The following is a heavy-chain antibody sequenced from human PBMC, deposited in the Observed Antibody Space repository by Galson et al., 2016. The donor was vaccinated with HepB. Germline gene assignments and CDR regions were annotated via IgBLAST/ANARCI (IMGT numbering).Heavy chain of an antibody. Sequence: SLRLSCAASGFPFSRYWMHWVRQAPGKGLVWVSRINSDGSSTIYADSVRGRFTISRDNAKNTLYLQMNSLRAEDTALYYCVREDYGDDPVYYYYYYGMDVWGQGTTVSVSS. CDR3: VREDYGDDPVYYYYYYGMDV. CDR2: INSDGSST. CDR1: GFPFSRYW. V-gene: IGHV3-74*01. J-gene: IGHJ6*02. D-gene: IGHD4-17*01.